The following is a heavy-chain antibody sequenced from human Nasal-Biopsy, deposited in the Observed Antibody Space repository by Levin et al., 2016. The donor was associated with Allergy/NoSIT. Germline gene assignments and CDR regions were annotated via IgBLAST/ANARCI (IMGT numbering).Heavy chain of an antibody. CDR2: IGTSSNYI. CDR1: GFTFTSYS. Sequence: GGSLRLSCAASGFTFTSYSFNWVRQAPGKGLEWVSFIGTSSNYIYYADSVKGRFTISRDDAKDSLYLQMNSLRAEDTAVYYCAREGQDTSGFSIDAFDIWGQGTVVTVSS. CDR3: AREGQDTSGFSIDAFDI. J-gene: IGHJ3*02. D-gene: IGHD3-22*01. V-gene: IGHV3-21*01.